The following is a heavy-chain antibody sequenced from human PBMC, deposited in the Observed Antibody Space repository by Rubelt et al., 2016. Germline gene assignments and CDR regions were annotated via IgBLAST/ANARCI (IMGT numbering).Heavy chain of an antibody. J-gene: IGHJ4*02. V-gene: IGHV4-59*12. CDR1: GGSISSYY. Sequence: QVQLQESGPGLVKPSETLSLTCTVSGGSISSYYWSWIRQPPGKGLEWIGYIYYSGSTNYNPSLKSRVTISVDTSKNQFSLKLSSVTAADTAVYYCARVGGYSYGLDYWGQGTLVTVSS. CDR2: IYYSGST. CDR3: ARVGGYSYGLDY. D-gene: IGHD5-18*01.